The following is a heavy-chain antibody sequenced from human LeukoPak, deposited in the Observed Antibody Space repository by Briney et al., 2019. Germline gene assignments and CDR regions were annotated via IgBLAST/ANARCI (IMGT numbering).Heavy chain of an antibody. Sequence: GGSLRLSCVASGFSFADYGMSWVRQAPGKGLEWVSGINWIGGSTDHADFMKGRFTTSTDNAKHSLYRQMNSLRADDTAVYYCARDPSYSSSWYGDHWGQGTLVTVSS. V-gene: IGHV3-20*04. CDR1: GFSFADYG. J-gene: IGHJ4*02. D-gene: IGHD6-13*01. CDR3: ARDPSYSSSWYGDH. CDR2: INWIGGST.